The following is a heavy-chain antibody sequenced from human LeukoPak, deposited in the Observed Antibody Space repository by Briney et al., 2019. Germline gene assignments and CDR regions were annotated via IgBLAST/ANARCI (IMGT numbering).Heavy chain of an antibody. CDR3: ASGGGTTLYI. Sequence: GGSLRLXCAASGFTFSSYAMSWVRQAPGKGVEWVSSISSSSSYIYYADSVKGRFTISRDNAKNSLYLQMNSLRAEDTAVYYCASGGGTTLYIWGQGTMVTVSS. CDR2: ISSSSSYI. J-gene: IGHJ3*02. CDR1: GFTFSSYA. D-gene: IGHD1-1*01. V-gene: IGHV3-21*01.